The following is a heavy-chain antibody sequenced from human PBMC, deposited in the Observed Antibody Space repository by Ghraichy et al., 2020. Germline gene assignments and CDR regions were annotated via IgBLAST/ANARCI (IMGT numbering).Heavy chain of an antibody. V-gene: IGHV3-74*01. D-gene: IGHD3-10*01. CDR3: AKGGRGHFGY. CDR1: GFTFSNYG. CDR2: IKSDGSSK. Sequence: GGSLRLSCAASGFTFSNYGMHWVRQAPGMGLVWVSVIKSDGSSKCYADSVKGRFTISRDNTKKTLYLQMNSLRAEDTAVYYCAKGGRGHFGYWGQGTLVTVSS. J-gene: IGHJ4*02.